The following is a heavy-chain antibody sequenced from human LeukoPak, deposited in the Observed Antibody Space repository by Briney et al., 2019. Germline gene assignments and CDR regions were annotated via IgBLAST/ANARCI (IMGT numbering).Heavy chain of an antibody. CDR3: AKMKGPGLYLHYSMDV. CDR1: GFTFVSYS. D-gene: IGHD2-2*02. J-gene: IGHJ6*03. V-gene: IGHV3-23*01. CDR2: ITGSGGRT. Sequence: GGSLRPSCAASGFTFVSYSMNWVRQAPGKGLEWVSMITGSGGRTCYADSVYGRFTISSDNSRDKLYLQMRRLRADDAAVYYCAKMKGPGLYLHYSMDVWGKGTTVTVSS.